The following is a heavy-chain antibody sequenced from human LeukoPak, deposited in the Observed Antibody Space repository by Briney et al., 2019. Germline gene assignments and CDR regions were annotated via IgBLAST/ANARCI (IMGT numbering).Heavy chain of an antibody. CDR3: ARSVSWGYYDSSGYYWGSEYFQH. D-gene: IGHD3-22*01. J-gene: IGHJ1*01. V-gene: IGHV4-38-2*02. CDR2: IYHSGST. Sequence: PSETLSLTCTVSGYPISSGYYWGWIRQPPGKGLEWIGSIYHSGSTYYNPSLKSRVTISVDTSKNQFSLKLSSVTAADTAVYYCARSVSWGYYDSSGYYWGSEYFQHWGQGTLVTVSS. CDR1: GYPISSGYY.